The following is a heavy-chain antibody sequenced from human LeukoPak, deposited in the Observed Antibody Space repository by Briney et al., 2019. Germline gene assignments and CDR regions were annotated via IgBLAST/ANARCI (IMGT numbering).Heavy chain of an antibody. J-gene: IGHJ4*02. CDR3: ARLWVNYDSSGYSPY. V-gene: IGHV5-51*01. CDR1: GYSFTSYW. D-gene: IGHD3-22*01. CDR2: IYPGDSDT. Sequence: GESLKISCKGSGYSFTSYWIGWVRQLPGKGLEWMGIIYPGDSDTRYSPSFQGQVTISADKSISTAYLQWSSLKASDTAMYYCARLWVNYDSSGYSPYWGQGTLVTVSS.